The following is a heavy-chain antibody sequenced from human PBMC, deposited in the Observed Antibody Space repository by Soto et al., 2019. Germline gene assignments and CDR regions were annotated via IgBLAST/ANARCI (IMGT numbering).Heavy chain of an antibody. CDR2: IFYSGST. CDR3: VHHGGVPYYHDF. J-gene: IGHJ4*02. V-gene: IGHV4-4*02. Sequence: SETLSLTCAVSGGSLSSSSWWSWVRQPPGKTLEWLGEIFYSGSTKYNPSLNSRVTISADQSKNDFSLRLSSVTAADTAVYYCVHHGGVPYYHDFWGQGMLVTDSS. D-gene: IGHD2-8*01. CDR1: GGSLSSSSW.